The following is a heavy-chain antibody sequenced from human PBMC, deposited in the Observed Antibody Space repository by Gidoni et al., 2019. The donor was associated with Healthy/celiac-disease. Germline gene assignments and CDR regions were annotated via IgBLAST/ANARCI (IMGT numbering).Heavy chain of an antibody. Sequence: QVQLQESGPGLVKPSQTLSLTCTVSGGSISSGSYYWSWIRQPAGKGLEWIGRIYTSGSTNYNPSLKSRVTMSVDTSKNQFSLKLSSVTAADTAVYYCAALEVGSSERYFDYWGQGTLVTVSS. D-gene: IGHD6-6*01. CDR1: GGSISSGSYY. CDR2: IYTSGST. CDR3: AALEVGSSERYFDY. J-gene: IGHJ4*02. V-gene: IGHV4-61*02.